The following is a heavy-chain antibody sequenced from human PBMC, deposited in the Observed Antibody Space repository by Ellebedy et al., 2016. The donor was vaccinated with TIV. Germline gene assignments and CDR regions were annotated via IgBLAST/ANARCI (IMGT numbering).Heavy chain of an antibody. CDR1: GFTFSISG. Sequence: GGSLRLXXAASGFTFSISGMHWVRQAPGKGLEWVAVIWYDGSNKYYADSVKGRFTISRDNSKNTLYLQMNSLRAEDTAVYYCARDREWYCSSTSCYTFDYWGQGTLVTVSS. J-gene: IGHJ4*02. CDR2: IWYDGSNK. D-gene: IGHD2-2*02. V-gene: IGHV3-33*01. CDR3: ARDREWYCSSTSCYTFDY.